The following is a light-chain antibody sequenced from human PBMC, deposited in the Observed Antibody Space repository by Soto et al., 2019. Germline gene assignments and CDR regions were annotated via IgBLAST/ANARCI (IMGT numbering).Light chain of an antibody. V-gene: IGLV1-44*01. CDR2: SNN. CDR3: AAWDDSLNGRGV. J-gene: IGLJ1*01. Sequence: QSVLTQPPSASGTPGQRVTISCSGSSSNIGSNTISWYQQLPGTAPKLLIYSNNQRPSGVPDRFSGSKSGTSASLAISGLQSEDEADYYCAAWDDSLNGRGVFGPGTKLTVL. CDR1: SSNIGSNT.